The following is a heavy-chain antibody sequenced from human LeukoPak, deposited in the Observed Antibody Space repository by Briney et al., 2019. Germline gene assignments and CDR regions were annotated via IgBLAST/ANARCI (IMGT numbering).Heavy chain of an antibody. CDR1: GFTFSSYA. CDR2: ISSSGSPI. D-gene: IGHD4-23*01. CDR3: AKLLSNSGRFLY. J-gene: IGHJ4*02. V-gene: IGHV3-11*04. Sequence: GGSLRLSCAASGFTFSSYAMSWIRQASGKGLEWVSYISSSGSPINYADSVKGRFTISRDNAKNSLYLQMNSLRAEDTAVYYCAKLLSNSGRFLYWGQGTLVTVSS.